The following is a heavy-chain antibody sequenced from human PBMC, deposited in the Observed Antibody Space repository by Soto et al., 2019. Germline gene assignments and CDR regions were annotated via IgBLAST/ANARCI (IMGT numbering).Heavy chain of an antibody. V-gene: IGHV1-69*08. CDR3: AREPSSGIAVAGTGDY. J-gene: IGHJ4*02. Sequence: QVQLVQSGAEVKKPGSSVKVSCKASGGTFSSYTISWVRQAPGQGLEWMVRIIPILGIANYAQKFQGRVTITADKSTSTAYMELSSLRSEDTAVYYCAREPSSGIAVAGTGDYWGQGTLVTVSS. CDR2: IIPILGIA. D-gene: IGHD6-19*01. CDR1: GGTFSSYT.